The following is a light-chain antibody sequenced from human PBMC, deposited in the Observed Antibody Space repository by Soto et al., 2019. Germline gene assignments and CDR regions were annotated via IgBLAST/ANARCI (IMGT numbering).Light chain of an antibody. CDR3: QQYDTYPLT. V-gene: IGKV1-5*03. CDR2: KAS. Sequence: DIQMTQSPSTLSASVGDRVTITCRASQSISSWLAWYQQKPGKAPKLLISKASSLESGVPSRFSGSGSGTEFTLTISSLQPDDFATYYCQQYDTYPLTFGRGTKVEIK. CDR1: QSISSW. J-gene: IGKJ4*01.